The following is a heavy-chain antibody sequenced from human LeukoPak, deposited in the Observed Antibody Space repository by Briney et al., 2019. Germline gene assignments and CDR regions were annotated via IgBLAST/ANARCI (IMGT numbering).Heavy chain of an antibody. Sequence: ASVKVSCKASGYTFTSYYMHWVRQAPGQGLEWMGLINPSGGSTSYAQKFQGRVTMTRDTSTSTVYMELSSLRSEDTAVYYCARDLKGYSYGPPRDWFDPWGQGTLVTVSS. V-gene: IGHV1-46*01. D-gene: IGHD5-18*01. CDR2: INPSGGST. CDR1: GYTFTSYY. J-gene: IGHJ5*02. CDR3: ARDLKGYSYGPPRDWFDP.